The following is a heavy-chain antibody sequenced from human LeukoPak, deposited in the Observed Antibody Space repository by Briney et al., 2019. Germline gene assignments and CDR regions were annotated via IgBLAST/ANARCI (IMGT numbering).Heavy chain of an antibody. CDR3: ACYDFWSGYRYY. CDR2: IYSGGST. V-gene: IGHV3-66*02. CDR1: GFTVSSNY. J-gene: IGHJ4*02. Sequence: PGGPLRLSCAASGFTVSSNYMSWVRQAPGKGLEWVSVIYSGGSTYYADSVKGRFTISRDNSKNTLYLQMNSLRAEDTAVYYCACYDFWSGYRYYWGQGTLVTVSS. D-gene: IGHD3-3*01.